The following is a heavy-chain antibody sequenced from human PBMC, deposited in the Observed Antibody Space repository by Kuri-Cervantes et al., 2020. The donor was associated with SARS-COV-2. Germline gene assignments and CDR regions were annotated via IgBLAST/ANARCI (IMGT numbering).Heavy chain of an antibody. CDR3: ARPKSNSRYGIGAFDI. J-gene: IGHJ3*02. CDR2: IYYSGST. V-gene: IGHV4-39*01. D-gene: IGHD5-24*01. Sequence: ESLKISCTVPGGSISSSSYYWGWIRQLPGKGLEWIGSIYYSGSTYYNPSLKSRVTISVDTSKNQFSLKLSSVTAADTAVYYCARPKSNSRYGIGAFDIWGQGTMVTVSS. CDR1: GGSISSSSYY.